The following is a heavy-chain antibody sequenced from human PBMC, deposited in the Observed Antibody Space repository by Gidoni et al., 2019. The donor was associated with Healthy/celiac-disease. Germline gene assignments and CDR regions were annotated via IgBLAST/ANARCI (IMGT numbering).Heavy chain of an antibody. CDR1: GFTFSSYG. Sequence: QVQLVESGGGVVQPGRSLRLSCAASGFTFSSYGMHWVRQAPGKGLGWVAVIWYDGSNKYYADSVKGRFTISRDNSKNTLYLQMNSLRAEDTAVYYCARDSGFLWSYYYGMDVWGQGTTVTVSS. D-gene: IGHD3-10*01. J-gene: IGHJ6*02. V-gene: IGHV3-33*01. CDR2: IWYDGSNK. CDR3: ARDSGFLWSYYYGMDV.